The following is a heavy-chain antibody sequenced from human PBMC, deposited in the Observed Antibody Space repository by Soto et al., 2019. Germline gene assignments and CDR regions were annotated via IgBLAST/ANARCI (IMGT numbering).Heavy chain of an antibody. CDR2: IHYSGST. Sequence: QVQLQESGPGLVKPSQTLSLTCTVSGGSISSGDYYWSWIRQPPGKGLEWTGYIHYSGSTYDKAFLTSRVTTSTDTSKNQFSLKLSSVTAADTAVYYCARAKTYYDILTGYYRGDYFDLWGQGTLVTVSS. V-gene: IGHV4-30-4*01. D-gene: IGHD3-9*01. CDR1: GGSISSGDYY. CDR3: ARAKTYYDILTGYYRGDYFDL. J-gene: IGHJ4*02.